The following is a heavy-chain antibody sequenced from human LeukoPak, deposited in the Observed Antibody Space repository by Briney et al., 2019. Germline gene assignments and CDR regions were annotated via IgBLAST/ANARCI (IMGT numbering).Heavy chain of an antibody. D-gene: IGHD3-3*01. CDR1: GFTFSSYG. CDR3: AARFHEPRGAFDI. V-gene: IGHV3-33*01. Sequence: QPGRSLRLSCAASGFTFSSYGMHWVRQAPGKGLEWVAVIWYDGSNKYYADSVKGRFTISRDNSKNTLYLQMNSLRAEDTAVYYCAARFHEPRGAFDIWGQGTMVTVSS. CDR2: IWYDGSNK. J-gene: IGHJ3*02.